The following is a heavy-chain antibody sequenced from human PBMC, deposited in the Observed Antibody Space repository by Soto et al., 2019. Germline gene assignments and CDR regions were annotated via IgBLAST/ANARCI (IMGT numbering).Heavy chain of an antibody. CDR1: VSMFSAYT. CDR2: ISSDSDHI. Sequence: WGSLVVGSAASVSMFSAYTMNWVRQAPGKGLEWLSSISSDSDHIDYADSVRGRFTVSRDNSRKSLYLQMDSLGAEDTGVYYCATPYYYNHWRTGTLAT. J-gene: IGHJ5*02. CDR3: ATPYYYNH. D-gene: IGHD3-22*01. V-gene: IGHV3-21*01.